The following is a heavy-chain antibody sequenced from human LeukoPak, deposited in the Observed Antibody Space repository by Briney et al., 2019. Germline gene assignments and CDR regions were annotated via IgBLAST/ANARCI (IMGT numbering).Heavy chain of an antibody. CDR1: GFTFSNYG. V-gene: IGHV3-30*18. CDR3: AKEGGGPFDY. Sequence: PGGSLRLSCAASGFTFSNYGMHWVRQAPGKGLEWVAVISYDGSNKYYADSVKGRFTISRDNSKNTLYLQMNSLRAQDTAVYYCAKEGGGPFDYWGQGTLVTVSS. J-gene: IGHJ4*02. D-gene: IGHD2-15*01. CDR2: ISYDGSNK.